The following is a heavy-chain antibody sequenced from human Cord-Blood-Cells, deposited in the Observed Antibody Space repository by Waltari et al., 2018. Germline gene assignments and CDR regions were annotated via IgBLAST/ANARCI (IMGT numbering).Heavy chain of an antibody. CDR2: IYYSGST. D-gene: IGHD3-3*01. J-gene: IGHJ4*02. CDR1: GGCIRSYY. CDR3: ARMLWGDDFWSGYPQYFDY. Sequence: QVQLQEAGPGLVKPSATLSPPCPVSGGCIRSYYWSWNRQPPGTGLEWIGYIYYSGSTNYNPSLQSRVTISVDTSKNQFSLKLSSVTAADTAVYYCARMLWGDDFWSGYPQYFDYWGQGTLVTVSS. V-gene: IGHV4-59*01.